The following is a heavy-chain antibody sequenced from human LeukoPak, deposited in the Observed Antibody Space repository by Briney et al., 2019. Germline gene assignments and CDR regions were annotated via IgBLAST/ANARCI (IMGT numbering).Heavy chain of an antibody. J-gene: IGHJ3*02. CDR1: GFTFSSYG. D-gene: IGHD6-13*01. CDR3: AKEHGGSSWYEDAFDI. Sequence: GGSLRLSCAASGFTFSSYGMRWVRQAPGKGLQWVSAISGSGGTTYYADSVKGRFTISRDNSKNTLYLQMNSLRAEDTAVYYCAKEHGGSSWYEDAFDIWGQGTMVTVSS. V-gene: IGHV3-23*01. CDR2: ISGSGGTT.